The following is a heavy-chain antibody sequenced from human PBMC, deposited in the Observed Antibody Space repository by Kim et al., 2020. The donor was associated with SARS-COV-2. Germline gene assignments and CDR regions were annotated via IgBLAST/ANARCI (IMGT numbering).Heavy chain of an antibody. Sequence: GGSLRLSCAASGFTFTSYSMNWVRQPPGKGLEWVSFISSNSSAIYYADSVKGRFTISRDTAETSLYLQMNRLRSEDTAVYYCASIAAGFAYWGQGTLVTVSS. V-gene: IGHV3-48*01. CDR3: ASIAAGFAY. CDR1: GFTFTSYS. D-gene: IGHD6-13*01. J-gene: IGHJ4*02. CDR2: ISSNSSAI.